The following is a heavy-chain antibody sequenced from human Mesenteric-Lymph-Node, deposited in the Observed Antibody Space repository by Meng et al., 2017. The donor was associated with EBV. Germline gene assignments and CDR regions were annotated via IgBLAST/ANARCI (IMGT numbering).Heavy chain of an antibody. V-gene: IGHV3-21*01. CDR3: ARDLVTGTLDY. D-gene: IGHD1-20*01. J-gene: IGHJ4*02. CDR1: SFTFMSYS. Sequence: EVHLVESGGXLVKPGGSXRLCCVAPSFTFMSYSMSWVRQAPGKGLEWVSSISSSSRSIYYSDSVKGRFTISRDNTENSLYLQMNSLRAEDTAVYYCARDLVTGTLDYWGQGTLVTVSS. CDR2: ISSSSRSI.